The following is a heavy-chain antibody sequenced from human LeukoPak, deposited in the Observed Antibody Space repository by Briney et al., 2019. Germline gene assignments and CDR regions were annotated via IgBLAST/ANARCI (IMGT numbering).Heavy chain of an antibody. CDR1: GGTFSSYA. V-gene: IGHV1-46*01. CDR2: INPSGGST. CDR3: ARGLHFRVYDSSDYCPY. J-gene: IGHJ4*02. Sequence: GASVKVSCKASGGTFSSYAISWVRQAPGQGLEWMGIINPSGGSTSYAQKFQGRVTMTRDMSTSTVYMELSSLRSEDTAVYYCARGLHFRVYDSSDYCPYWGQGTLVTVSS. D-gene: IGHD3-22*01.